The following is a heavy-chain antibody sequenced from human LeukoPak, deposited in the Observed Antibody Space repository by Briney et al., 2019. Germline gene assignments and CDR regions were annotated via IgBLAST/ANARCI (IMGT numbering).Heavy chain of an antibody. J-gene: IGHJ6*02. Sequence: ASVKVSCKASGYTFTSYGISWVRQAPGQGLEWMGWISAYNGNTNYAQKLQGRVTMTTDTSTSTAYMELRSLRSDDTAVYYCARDLRPYYDFWSGCLVRYGMDVWGQGTTVTVSS. CDR3: ARDLRPYYDFWSGCLVRYGMDV. CDR1: GYTFTSYG. V-gene: IGHV1-18*01. D-gene: IGHD3-3*01. CDR2: ISAYNGNT.